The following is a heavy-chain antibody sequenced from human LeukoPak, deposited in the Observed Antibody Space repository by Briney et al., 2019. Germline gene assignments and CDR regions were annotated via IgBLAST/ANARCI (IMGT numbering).Heavy chain of an antibody. J-gene: IGHJ3*02. CDR2: IYYSGST. Sequence: SETLSLTCTVSGVSVSSGSYYWSWIRQPPGKGLEWIGYIYYSGSTNYNPSLKSRVTISVDTSKNQFSLKLSSVTAADTAVYYCARERYYDSSGYGIWGQGTMVTVSS. CDR3: ARERYYDSSGYGI. V-gene: IGHV4-61*01. D-gene: IGHD3-22*01. CDR1: GVSVSSGSYY.